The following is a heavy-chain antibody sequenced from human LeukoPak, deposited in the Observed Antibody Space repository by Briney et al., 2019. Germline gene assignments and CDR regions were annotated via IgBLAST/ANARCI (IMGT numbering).Heavy chain of an antibody. CDR2: ISVFSGNT. J-gene: IGHJ3*02. CDR3: ARDITLVRGLGDAFDI. D-gene: IGHD3-10*01. Sequence: ASVKVSCKASGYTFTSYGISWVRQAPGQGLEWMGWISVFSGNTKYAQKFQGRVTMTTDTSTSTVYMELRSLRSDDTAVYYCARDITLVRGLGDAFDIWGQGTMVTVSS. CDR1: GYTFTSYG. V-gene: IGHV1-18*01.